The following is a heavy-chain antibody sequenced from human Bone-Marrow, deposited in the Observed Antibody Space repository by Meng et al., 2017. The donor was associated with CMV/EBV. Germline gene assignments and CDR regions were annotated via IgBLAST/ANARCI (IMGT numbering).Heavy chain of an antibody. CDR3: ARANSVGAGYYYYGMDV. J-gene: IGHJ6*02. Sequence: ASVKVSCKASGYTFTSYYMHWVRQAPGQGLEWMGWINPNSGGTNYAQKFQGRVTMTRDTSTSTVYMELSSLRSEDTAVYYCARANSVGAGYYYYGMDVWGQGTTVTVSS. D-gene: IGHD1-26*01. CDR1: GYTFTSYY. CDR2: INPNSGGT. V-gene: IGHV1-2*02.